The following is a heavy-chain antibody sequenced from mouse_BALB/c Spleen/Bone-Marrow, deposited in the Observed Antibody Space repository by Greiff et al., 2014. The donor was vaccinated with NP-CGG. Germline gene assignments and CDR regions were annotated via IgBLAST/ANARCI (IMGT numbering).Heavy chain of an antibody. J-gene: IGHJ1*01. V-gene: IGHV3-2*02. D-gene: IGHD2-4*01. CDR3: ARDDYGV. CDR1: GYSITSDYA. CDR2: ISYSGST. Sequence: EVKLQESGPGLVKPSQSLSLTCTVTGYSITSDYAWNWIRQFPGNKLEWMGHISYSGSTSYNPSLKSRISITRDTSKNQFFLQLNSVTTEDTATYYCARDDYGVWGAGTTVTVSS.